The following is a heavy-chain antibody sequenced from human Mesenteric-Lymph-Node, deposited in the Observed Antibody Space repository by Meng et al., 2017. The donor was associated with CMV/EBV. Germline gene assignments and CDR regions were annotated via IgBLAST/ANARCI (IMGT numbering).Heavy chain of an antibody. J-gene: IGHJ4*02. V-gene: IGHV4-39*07. CDR1: GGSISSSSYY. CDR2: IYYSGST. D-gene: IGHD3-10*01. CDR3: ASMAFYFDY. Sequence: ESLKISCTVSGGSISSSSYYWGWIRQPPGKGLEWIGSIYYSGSTYYNPSLKSRVTISVDTSKNQFSLKLSSVTAADTAVYYCASMAFYFDYWGQGTLVTVSS.